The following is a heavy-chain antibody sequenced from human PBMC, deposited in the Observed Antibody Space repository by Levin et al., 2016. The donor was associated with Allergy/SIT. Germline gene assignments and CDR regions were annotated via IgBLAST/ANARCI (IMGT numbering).Heavy chain of an antibody. D-gene: IGHD2-15*01. J-gene: IGHJ4*02. V-gene: IGHV3-48*02. CDR3: ASVVCGGGSCYPYYFDH. Sequence: GGSLRLSCAASGFTFNTYAMNWVRQAPGKRLEWLSYISFSSTVIYYADSVKGRFTISRDNAKNSLYLQMNSLRDEDTAMYYCASVVCGGGSCYPYYFDHWGQGTLVTVSS. CDR2: ISFSSTVI. CDR1: GFTFNTYA.